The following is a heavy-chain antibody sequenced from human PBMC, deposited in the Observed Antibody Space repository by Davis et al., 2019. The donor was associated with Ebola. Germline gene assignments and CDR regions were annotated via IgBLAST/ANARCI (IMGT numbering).Heavy chain of an antibody. J-gene: IGHJ4*02. CDR3: AMRSIVARPMDY. V-gene: IGHV4-34*01. D-gene: IGHD6-6*01. Sequence: MPSETLSLTCAVYGGSFSGYYWSWIRQPPGKGLEWIGEINHSGSTNYNPSLKSRVTISVDTSKNQFSLKLSSVTAADTAVYYCAMRSIVARPMDYWGQGTLVTVSS. CDR1: GGSFSGYY. CDR2: INHSGST.